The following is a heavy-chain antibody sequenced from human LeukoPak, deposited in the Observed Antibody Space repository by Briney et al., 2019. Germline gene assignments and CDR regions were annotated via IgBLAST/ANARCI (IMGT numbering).Heavy chain of an antibody. D-gene: IGHD3-10*01. CDR3: ARLKSSVNAFDI. CDR2: IYHSGNT. J-gene: IGHJ3*02. Sequence: PSETLSLTCAVSGYSISSGYYWGWIRQPPGKGLEWIGSIYHSGNTYYNPSLQSRVTMSVVTSKNQFSLKLSSVTAADTAVYYCARLKSSVNAFDIWGQGTMVTVSS. CDR1: GYSISSGYY. V-gene: IGHV4-38-2*01.